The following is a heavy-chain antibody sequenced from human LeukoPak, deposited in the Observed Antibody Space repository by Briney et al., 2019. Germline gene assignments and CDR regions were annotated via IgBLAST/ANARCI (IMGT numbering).Heavy chain of an antibody. Sequence: ASVKVSCKASGYTFTSYYMHWVRQAPGQGLEWMGIINPSGGSTSYAQKFQGRVTMTRDTSTSTVYMELSSLRSEDTAVYYCARDGGSCSSTSCYGHWFDPWGQGTLVTVSS. D-gene: IGHD2-2*01. J-gene: IGHJ5*02. CDR2: INPSGGST. CDR1: GYTFTSYY. CDR3: ARDGGSCSSTSCYGHWFDP. V-gene: IGHV1-46*01.